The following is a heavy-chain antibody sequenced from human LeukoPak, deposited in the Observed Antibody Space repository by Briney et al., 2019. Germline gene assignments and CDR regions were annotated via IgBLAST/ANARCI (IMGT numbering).Heavy chain of an antibody. CDR1: GFTFRSYG. CDR2: IRFDGNDK. V-gene: IGHV3-30*02. Sequence: GGSLRLSCAASGFTFRSYGIHWVRQAPGKGLEWVAFIRFDGNDKYYADAVKGRFTISRDNAKNSLYLQMNSLRAEDTAVYYCARDYYDSSGYYGYYYYYMDVWGKGTTVTISS. CDR3: ARDYYDSSGYYGYYYYYMDV. D-gene: IGHD3-22*01. J-gene: IGHJ6*03.